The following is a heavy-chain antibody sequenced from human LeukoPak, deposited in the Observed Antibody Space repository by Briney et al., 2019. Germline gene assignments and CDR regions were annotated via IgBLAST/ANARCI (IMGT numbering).Heavy chain of an antibody. V-gene: IGHV4-61*01. CDR2: KYYRGNT. CDR1: GDSISDSIRNYY. J-gene: IGHJ4*02. Sequence: SETLSLTCSVSGDSISDSIRNYYWAWIRESPGKGLEWIGYKYYRGNTNYNPSLMSRLTISVDTSKNQVSLKLSSVTAADTAVYYCARERHGYHFDYWGQGTLVTVSS. CDR3: ARERHGYHFDY. D-gene: IGHD5-24*01.